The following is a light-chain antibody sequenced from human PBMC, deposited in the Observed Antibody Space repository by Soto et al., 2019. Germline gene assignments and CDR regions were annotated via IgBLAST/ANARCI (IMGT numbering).Light chain of an antibody. CDR3: QQYTTSPFT. Sequence: TQSPSTLSASVGDTVTVTCRASQSVGSNYLAWYQQKPGQAPRLLIYGASSRATGIPDRFSGSGFGTDFTLTISRLEPEDFALYYCQQYTTSPFTFGPGTKVDIK. CDR2: GAS. J-gene: IGKJ3*01. CDR1: QSVGSNY. V-gene: IGKV3-20*01.